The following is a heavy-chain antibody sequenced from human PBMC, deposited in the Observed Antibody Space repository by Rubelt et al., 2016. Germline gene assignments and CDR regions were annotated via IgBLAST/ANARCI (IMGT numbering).Heavy chain of an antibody. D-gene: IGHD6-19*01. Sequence: EGQLVESGGGLIQPGGSLRLSCAASGFIVSSNYISWARQAPGKGLEWVATISQDGRQKYYGDSVQGRFTISRDNAQKSLSLQMNGLRAEDKSFDFWARDRDSSGGFDSWGQGTLVTVSS. CDR1: GFIVSSNY. V-gene: IGHV3-7*03. J-gene: IGHJ4*02. CDR3: ARDRDSSGGFDS. CDR2: ISQDGRQK.